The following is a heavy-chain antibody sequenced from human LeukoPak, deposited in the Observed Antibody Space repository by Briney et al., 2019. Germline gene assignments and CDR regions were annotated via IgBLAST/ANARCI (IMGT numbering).Heavy chain of an antibody. D-gene: IGHD2-2*01. Sequence: SETLSLTCTVSGSSISSGSYYWSWIRQPAGKGLEWIGRIYTSGSTNYNPSLKSRVTISVDTSKNQFSLKLSSVTAADTAVYYCAAIVVVPAADYYYYYMDVWGKGTTVTVSS. CDR3: AAIVVVPAADYYYYYMDV. CDR1: GSSISSGSYY. V-gene: IGHV4-61*02. J-gene: IGHJ6*03. CDR2: IYTSGST.